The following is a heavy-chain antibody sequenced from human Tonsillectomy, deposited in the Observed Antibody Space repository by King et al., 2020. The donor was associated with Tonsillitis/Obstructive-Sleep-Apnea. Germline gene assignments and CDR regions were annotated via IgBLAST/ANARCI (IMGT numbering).Heavy chain of an antibody. J-gene: IGHJ6*02. CDR3: ARPRPIGQGSYYFYGLDV. Sequence: QLVQSGSELKKPGASVKVSCKASGYTFTKYAMNWVRQAPGQGLEWMGWINTNTGNPTYGQGFTGRFVFSLDTSVSTAYVQISSLKAEATAVYYCARPRPIGQGSYYFYGLDVWGQGTTVTVSS. V-gene: IGHV7-4-1*02. CDR1: GYTFTKYA. CDR2: INTNTGNP.